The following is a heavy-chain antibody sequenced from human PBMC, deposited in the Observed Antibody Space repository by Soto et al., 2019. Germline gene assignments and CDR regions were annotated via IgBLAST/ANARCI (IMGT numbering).Heavy chain of an antibody. D-gene: IGHD2-15*01. J-gene: IGHJ4*02. CDR1: GFTFSSYA. V-gene: IGHV3-30-3*01. CDR3: ARRGTPIDY. Sequence: VQLVESGGGVVQPGRSLRLSCAASGFTFSSYAMHWVRQAPGKGLEWVAVISYDGSNKYYADSVKGRFTISRDNSKNTLYLQMNSLRAEDTAGYYCARRGTPIDYWGQGTLVTVSS. CDR2: ISYDGSNK.